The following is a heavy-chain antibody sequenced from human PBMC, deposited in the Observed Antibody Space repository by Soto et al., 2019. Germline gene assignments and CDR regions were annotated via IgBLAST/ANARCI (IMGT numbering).Heavy chain of an antibody. V-gene: IGHV1-24*01. CDR3: ATVFTGRRHIVVVTAMEAFDI. CDR1: GYTLTELS. Sequence: ASVKVSCKVSGYTLTELSMHWVRQAPGKGLEWMGGFDPEDGETIYAQKFQGRVTMTEDTSTDTAYMELSSLRSEDTAVYYCATVFTGRRHIVVVTAMEAFDIWGQGTMVTVSS. CDR2: FDPEDGET. J-gene: IGHJ3*02. D-gene: IGHD2-21*02.